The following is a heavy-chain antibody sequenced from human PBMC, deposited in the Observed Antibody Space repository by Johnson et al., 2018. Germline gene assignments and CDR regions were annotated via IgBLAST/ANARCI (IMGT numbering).Heavy chain of an antibody. CDR3: ARSLSGVGRAFDI. Sequence: QVQLQESGPGLVMPSETLSLTCTVSGGSISSSSFYWGWIRQPPGKGLEWIGSIYYSGSTYYNPSLKIRVTISVDTSTNQFSLKLTSVTAADTAVYYCARSLSGVGRAFDIWGQGTMVTVSS. V-gene: IGHV4-39*07. D-gene: IGHD3-10*01. CDR2: IYYSGST. CDR1: GGSISSSSFY. J-gene: IGHJ3*02.